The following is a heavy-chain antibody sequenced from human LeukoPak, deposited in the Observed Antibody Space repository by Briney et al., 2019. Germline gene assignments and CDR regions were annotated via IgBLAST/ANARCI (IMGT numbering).Heavy chain of an antibody. D-gene: IGHD5-24*01. CDR1: GGSISSYY. CDR2: IYYSGST. V-gene: IGHV4-59*08. CDR3: ARHLSVEMATIGY. J-gene: IGHJ4*02. Sequence: PSETLSLTCTVSGGSISSYYWSWILQPPGKGLEWIGDIYYSGSTNYNPSLKSRVTISVDRSKNHFSLMLSSVTATATAVYYCARHLSVEMATIGYWGQGTLVTVSS.